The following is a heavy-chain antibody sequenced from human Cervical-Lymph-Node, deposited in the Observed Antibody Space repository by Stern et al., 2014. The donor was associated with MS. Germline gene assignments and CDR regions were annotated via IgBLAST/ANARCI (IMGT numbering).Heavy chain of an antibody. J-gene: IGHJ4*02. Sequence: VQLVESGSEVRKPGASVTVSCTTSGYTFTTYGLSWVRQVPGQGPEWMGWISTFSGKTDYARSLQDRVTRTTNTSTSTVYLEVRSLTSEDTAVYYCARVFGDFDYWGQGTLGTVS. D-gene: IGHD3-10*02. CDR1: GYTFTTYG. V-gene: IGHV1-18*01. CDR2: ISTFSGKT. CDR3: ARVFGDFDY.